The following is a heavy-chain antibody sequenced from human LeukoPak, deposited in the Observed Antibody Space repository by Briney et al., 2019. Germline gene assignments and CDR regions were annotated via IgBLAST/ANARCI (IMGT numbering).Heavy chain of an antibody. CDR3: GSGYYGDYGYGMDV. Sequence: GGSLRLSCAASGFTFSSYGIHWVRQAPGKGLEWVAVVWYDGSNKYYADSVKGRFTISRDNSKNTLYLQLNSLRAEDTAVYYCGSGYYGDYGYGMDVWGQGTTVTVSS. D-gene: IGHD4-17*01. V-gene: IGHV3-33*01. J-gene: IGHJ6*02. CDR2: VWYDGSNK. CDR1: GFTFSSYG.